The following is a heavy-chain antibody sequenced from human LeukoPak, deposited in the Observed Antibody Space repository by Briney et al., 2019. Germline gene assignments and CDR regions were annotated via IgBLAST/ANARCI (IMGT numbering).Heavy chain of an antibody. V-gene: IGHV3-74*01. CDR3: TRGAYSSGPFDP. CDR1: GFTFSSYW. J-gene: IGHJ5*02. Sequence: GGSLRLSCAASGFTFSSYWMHWVRQAPGKGLVWVSRINSDGSSTSYADSVKGRFTISRDNAKNMPYLQMSSLRAEDTAVYYCTRGAYSSGPFDPWGQGTLVTVSS. D-gene: IGHD6-19*01. CDR2: INSDGSST.